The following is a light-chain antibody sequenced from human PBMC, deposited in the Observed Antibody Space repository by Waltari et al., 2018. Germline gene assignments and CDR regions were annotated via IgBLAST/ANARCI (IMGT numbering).Light chain of an antibody. V-gene: IGKV1-39*01. CDR1: QSISTY. CDR3: QQSYSTPQT. CDR2: ASS. J-gene: IGKJ1*01. Sequence: DIQMTQSPSSLSASVGDRVTITCRASQSISTYLHWYQQKPGKAPKLLVYASSNFQTGVSSRFSGSGSGTDFTLTISSLEPEDFATYYCQQSYSTPQTFGQGTKVEIK.